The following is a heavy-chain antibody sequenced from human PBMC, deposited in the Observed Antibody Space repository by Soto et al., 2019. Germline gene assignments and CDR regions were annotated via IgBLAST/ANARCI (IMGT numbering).Heavy chain of an antibody. V-gene: IGHV3-23*01. D-gene: IGHD6-19*01. CDR1: GFTFSNYA. CDR2: ISGSGGST. Sequence: EVQLLESGGGLVQPGGSLRLSCAAPGFTFSNYAMNWVRQAPGKGLEWVSVISGSGGSTYYADSVKGRFTISRDNSPTTLYLPMNSLRGEGTGVYFCTRRSSGWYFDYWGQGTRVTVSS. CDR3: TRRSSGWYFDY. J-gene: IGHJ4*02.